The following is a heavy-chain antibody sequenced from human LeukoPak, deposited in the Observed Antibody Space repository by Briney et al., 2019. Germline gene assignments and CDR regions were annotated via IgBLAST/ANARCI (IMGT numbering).Heavy chain of an antibody. CDR3: AKGGYCSSTSCLTYYYYYGMDV. CDR2: ISYGGGNK. Sequence: PGRSLVLSCAASGFTFSSYGMHWVRQAPGKGLEWVAVISYGGGNKYYADSVKGRFAISRDNSKNTLYLQMNSLRAEDTAVYYCAKGGYCSSTSCLTYYYYYGMDVWGQGTTVTVSS. V-gene: IGHV3-30*18. J-gene: IGHJ6*02. D-gene: IGHD2-2*01. CDR1: GFTFSSYG.